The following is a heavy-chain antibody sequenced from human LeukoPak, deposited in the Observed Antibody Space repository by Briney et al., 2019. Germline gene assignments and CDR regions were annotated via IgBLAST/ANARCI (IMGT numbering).Heavy chain of an antibody. CDR3: AREGYYGSGYYYYMDV. V-gene: IGHV3-21*04. D-gene: IGHD3-10*01. J-gene: IGHJ6*03. CDR2: ISSSSSYI. CDR1: GFTFSSYS. Sequence: GGSLRLSCAASGFTFSSYSMNWVRQAPGKGLEWVSSISSSSSYIYYADSVKGRFTISRDNAKNSLYLQMNSLRAEDTALYHCAREGYYGSGYYYYMDVWGKGTTVTISS.